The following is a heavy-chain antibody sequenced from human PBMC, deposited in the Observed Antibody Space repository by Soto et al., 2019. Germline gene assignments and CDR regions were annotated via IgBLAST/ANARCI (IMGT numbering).Heavy chain of an antibody. CDR3: ARRSSSSSGGMVDY. CDR1: GGTFSSYA. Sequence: QVQLVQSGAEVKKSGSSVKVSCKASGGTFSSYAISWVRQAPGQGPEWMGGIIPIFGTANYAQKFQGRVTITADESTSTAYMELSSLRSEDTAVYYCARRSSSSSGGMVDYWGQGTLVTVSS. V-gene: IGHV1-69*01. CDR2: IIPIFGTA. D-gene: IGHD6-6*01. J-gene: IGHJ4*02.